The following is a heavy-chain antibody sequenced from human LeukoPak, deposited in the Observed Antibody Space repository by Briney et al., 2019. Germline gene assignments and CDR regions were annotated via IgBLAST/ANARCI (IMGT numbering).Heavy chain of an antibody. J-gene: IGHJ3*02. Sequence: ASVKVSCKASGYTFTGYYMHWVRQAPGQGLEWMGWINPNSGGTNYAQKFQGRVTMTRDTSISTAYMELSRLRSDDTAVYYCARGVSYGGKPSNDAFDIWGQGTMVTVSS. CDR3: ARGVSYGGKPSNDAFDI. V-gene: IGHV1-2*02. CDR1: GYTFTGYY. CDR2: INPNSGGT. D-gene: IGHD4-23*01.